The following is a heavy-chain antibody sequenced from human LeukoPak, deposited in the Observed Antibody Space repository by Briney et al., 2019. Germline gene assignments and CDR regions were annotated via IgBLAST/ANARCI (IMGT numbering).Heavy chain of an antibody. CDR2: INAGKGNT. Sequence: ASVKVSCKASGYTFSSYAMDWVRQAPGQRLEWMGWINAGKGNTKYSQKFQGRVTITRDTSASTAYMELSSLRSEDTAVYYCARGAYCSSTSCSMMYNWFDPWGQGTLVTVSS. CDR1: GYTFSSYA. D-gene: IGHD2-2*01. CDR3: ARGAYCSSTSCSMMYNWFDP. V-gene: IGHV1-3*01. J-gene: IGHJ5*02.